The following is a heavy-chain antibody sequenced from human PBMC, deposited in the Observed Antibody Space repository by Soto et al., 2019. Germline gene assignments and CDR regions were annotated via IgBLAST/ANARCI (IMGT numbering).Heavy chain of an antibody. CDR1: GFTFSGSA. D-gene: IGHD3-10*02. CDR3: SRQMFSPDNH. Sequence: EVQLVESGGGLVQPGGSLRLSCAASGFTFSGSAIHWVRQASGKGLEWLGLIRSKANNYATAYGASVKGRFTIFRDDSKNTAYLQMNSLKTEDTAIYYCSRQMFSPDNHWGQGTLVTVSS. V-gene: IGHV3-73*01. J-gene: IGHJ5*02. CDR2: IRSKANNYAT.